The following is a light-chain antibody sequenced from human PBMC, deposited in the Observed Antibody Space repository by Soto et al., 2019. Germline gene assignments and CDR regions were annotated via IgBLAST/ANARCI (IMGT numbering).Light chain of an antibody. CDR2: GAS. J-gene: IGKJ1*01. CDR1: QSVANNY. CDR3: QQYNNWPRT. Sequence: EIVLTQSPGTLSLSPGEGATLSCRASQSVANNYLAWYQQKPGQAPRLLISGASNRATGIPDRFSGSGSGTDFTLTISRLESEDFAVYYCQQYNNWPRTFGQGTKVEIK. V-gene: IGKV3-20*01.